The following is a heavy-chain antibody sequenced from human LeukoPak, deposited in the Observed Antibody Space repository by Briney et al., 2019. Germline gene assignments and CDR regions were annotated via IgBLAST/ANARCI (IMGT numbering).Heavy chain of an antibody. Sequence: KPSETLPLTCTVSGGSISPYYWSWIRQPPGKGLEWIGYIYYSGTTNYNPSLKSRVTISVDTSKNQFSLKLSSVTAADTAVYYCARETAHYYDTSRGWFDPWGQGTLVTVSS. CDR3: ARETAHYYDTSRGWFDP. J-gene: IGHJ5*02. CDR2: IYYSGTT. D-gene: IGHD3-22*01. V-gene: IGHV4-59*01. CDR1: GGSISPYY.